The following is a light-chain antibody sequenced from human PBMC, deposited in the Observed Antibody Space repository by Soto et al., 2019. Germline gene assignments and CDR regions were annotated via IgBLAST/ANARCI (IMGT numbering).Light chain of an antibody. CDR3: QQYHSYWT. V-gene: IGKV1-5*01. CDR1: QNISSL. Sequence: DVQMTQSPSTLSASVGDRVTITCRASQNISSLLGCFQQKPGKAPKLLIYDASNLESGVPQRFGGSGSGTEFTLTISSLQTDDFSTYYCQQYHSYWTFGQGTRWIS. CDR2: DAS. J-gene: IGKJ1*01.